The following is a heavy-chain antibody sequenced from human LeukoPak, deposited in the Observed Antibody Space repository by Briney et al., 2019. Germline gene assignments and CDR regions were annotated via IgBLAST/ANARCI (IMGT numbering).Heavy chain of an antibody. D-gene: IGHD6-13*01. CDR2: IYYSGST. Sequence: PSETLSLTCAVYGGSFSGYYWSWIRQPPGKGLEWIGYIYYSGSTDYNPSLKSRVTISLDTSKNQFSLKLSSVTAADTAVYYCARRYSSNWYFDYWGQGTLVTVSS. CDR1: GGSFSGYY. CDR3: ARRYSSNWYFDY. J-gene: IGHJ4*02. V-gene: IGHV4-59*01.